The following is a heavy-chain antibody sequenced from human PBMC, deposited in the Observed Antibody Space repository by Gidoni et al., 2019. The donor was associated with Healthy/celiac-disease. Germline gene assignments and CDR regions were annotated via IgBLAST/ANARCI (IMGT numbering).Heavy chain of an antibody. J-gene: IGHJ4*02. CDR2: INWNGGST. V-gene: IGHV3-20*04. CDR1: VFPFDDYG. CDR3: ARGSYYGSGSYYNFDY. Sequence: EVQLVESGGGVVRPGGSLRLSCAASVFPFDDYGMSWVRQAPGKGLGWVSVINWNGGSTGYADSVKGRFTISRDNAKNSLYLQMNRLRAEDTALYYCARGSYYGSGSYYNFDYWGQGTLVTVSS. D-gene: IGHD3-10*01.